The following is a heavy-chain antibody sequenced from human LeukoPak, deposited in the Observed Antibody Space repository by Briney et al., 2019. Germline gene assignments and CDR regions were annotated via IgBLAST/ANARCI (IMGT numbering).Heavy chain of an antibody. V-gene: IGHV1-69*04. D-gene: IGHD3-10*01. CDR1: GGTFSSYA. CDR3: AKGINAVSGTFWGGFYYYGMDV. Sequence: SVKVSCKASGGTFSSYAISWVRQAPGQGLEWMGRIIPILGIANYAQKFQGRVTITADKSTSTAYMELSSLRSEDTAVYYCAKGINAVSGTFWGGFYYYGMDVWGQGTTVTVSS. J-gene: IGHJ6*02. CDR2: IIPILGIA.